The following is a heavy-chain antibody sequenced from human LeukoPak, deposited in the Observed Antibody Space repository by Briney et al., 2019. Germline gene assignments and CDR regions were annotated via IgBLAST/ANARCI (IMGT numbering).Heavy chain of an antibody. D-gene: IGHD2-15*01. Sequence: GASVKVSCKASGYTFTSYGISWVRQAPGQGLEWMGWINPNSGGTNYAQKFQGRVTMTRDTSISTAYMELSRLRSDDTAVYYCAREGDGSWFDPWGQGTLVTVSS. J-gene: IGHJ5*02. CDR1: GYTFTSYG. V-gene: IGHV1-2*02. CDR3: AREGDGSWFDP. CDR2: INPNSGGT.